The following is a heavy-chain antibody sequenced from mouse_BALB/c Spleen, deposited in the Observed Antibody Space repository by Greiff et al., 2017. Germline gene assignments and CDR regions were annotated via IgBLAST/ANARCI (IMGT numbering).Heavy chain of an antibody. Sequence: VMLVESGPGLVAPSQSLSITCTVSGFSLTSYGVHWVRQPPGKGLEWLGVIWAGGSTNYNSALMSRLSISKDNSKSQVFLKMNSLQTDDTAMYYCASDDSAYDAYWGQGTLVTVSA. CDR3: ASDDSAYDAY. V-gene: IGHV2-9*02. D-gene: IGHD2-2*01. CDR1: GFSLTSYG. CDR2: IWAGGST. J-gene: IGHJ3*01.